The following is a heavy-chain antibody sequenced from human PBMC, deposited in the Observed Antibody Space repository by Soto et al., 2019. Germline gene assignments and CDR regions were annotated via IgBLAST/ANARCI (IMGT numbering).Heavy chain of an antibody. CDR2: VRGNGDPP. D-gene: IGHD1-20*01. J-gene: IGHJ4*02. Sequence: PGGSLRLSCSASGFTFSSYAMHWVRQAPGKGLEYVSGVRGNGDPPFYADSVKGRFTISRDNSKNTLYLQMSGLSADDTAVYYYVKSRGGNNFHFFYRGQGALVTVSS. V-gene: IGHV3-64D*06. CDR3: VKSRGGNNFHFFY. CDR1: GFTFSSYA.